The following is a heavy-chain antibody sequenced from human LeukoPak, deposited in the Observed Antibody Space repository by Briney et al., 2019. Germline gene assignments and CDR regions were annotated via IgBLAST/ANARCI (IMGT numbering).Heavy chain of an antibody. CDR2: IYYSGST. CDR1: GGSISSSSYY. D-gene: IGHD1-1*01. CDR3: ASPVQLERLYYFDY. J-gene: IGHJ4*02. Sequence: SETLSLTCTVSGGSISSSSYYWGWIRQPPGKGLDWIGSIYYSGSTYYNPSLKSRVTISVDTSKNQFSLKLSSVTAADTAVYYCASPVQLERLYYFDYWGQGTLVTVSS. V-gene: IGHV4-39*01.